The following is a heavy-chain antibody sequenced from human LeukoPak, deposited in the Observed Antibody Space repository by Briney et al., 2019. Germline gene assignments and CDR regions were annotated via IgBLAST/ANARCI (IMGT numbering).Heavy chain of an antibody. CDR2: ISSNGATT. D-gene: IGHD3-16*01. V-gene: IGHV3-64D*06. CDR1: GFTFNRFY. CDR3: TKAQGGTNGLLDN. J-gene: IGHJ4*02. Sequence: GGSLRLSCSASGFTFNRFYLHWVRQAPGKGLEFVSHISSNGATTYYTDSVKGRFTISRDNSRNTLYLQMSRLRAEDTAVYYCTKAQGGTNGLLDNWGQGTLVTVSS.